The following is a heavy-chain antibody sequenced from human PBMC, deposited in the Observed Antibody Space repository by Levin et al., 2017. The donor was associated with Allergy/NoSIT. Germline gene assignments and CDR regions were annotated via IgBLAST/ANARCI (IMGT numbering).Heavy chain of an antibody. J-gene: IGHJ6*02. CDR2: SGSGTTT. V-gene: IGHV3-23*01. CDR3: TKGPDWNYDDYSGMDV. CDR1: GFYFRDYG. D-gene: IGHD1-7*01. Sequence: GGSLRLSCVTSGFYFRDYGMSWVRQAPGKGLEWVSFSGSGTTTNYADSVKGRFTVSRDTSKNTLYLQMNTLRAEDTAIYYCTKGPDWNYDDYSGMDVWGQGTTVTVSS.